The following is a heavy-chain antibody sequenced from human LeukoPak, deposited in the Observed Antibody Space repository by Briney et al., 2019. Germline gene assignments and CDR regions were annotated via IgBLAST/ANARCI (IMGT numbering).Heavy chain of an antibody. CDR2: IYTSGST. J-gene: IGHJ4*02. Sequence: SETLSLTCTVSGGSISSSGYYWGWIRQPPGKGLEWIGRIYTSGSTNYNPSLKSRVTISVDTSKNQFSLKLSSVTAADTAVYYCARYPTYDSSGRHYWGQGTLVTVSS. D-gene: IGHD3-22*01. CDR3: ARYPTYDSSGRHY. V-gene: IGHV4-39*07. CDR1: GGSISSSGYY.